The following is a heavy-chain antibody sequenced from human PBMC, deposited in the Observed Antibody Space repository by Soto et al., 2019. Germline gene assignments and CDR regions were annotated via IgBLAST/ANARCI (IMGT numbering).Heavy chain of an antibody. V-gene: IGHV1-69*08. CDR1: GGTFSSYT. Sequence: QVQLVQSGAEVKKPGSSVKVSCKASGGTFSSYTISWVRQAPGQGLEWMGRIIPILGIANYAQQVQGRVTIPADKSTSTAYMELSSLRSEDTDVYDCARDKNEAGDYVFPFDIWGQGTMVTVSS. CDR2: IIPILGIA. J-gene: IGHJ3*02. D-gene: IGHD4-17*01. CDR3: ARDKNEAGDYVFPFDI.